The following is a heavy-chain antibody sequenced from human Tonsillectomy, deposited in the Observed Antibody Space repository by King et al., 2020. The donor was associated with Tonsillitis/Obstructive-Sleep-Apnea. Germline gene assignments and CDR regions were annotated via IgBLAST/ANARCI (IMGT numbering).Heavy chain of an antibody. CDR2: IYHSGST. V-gene: IGHV4-4*02. CDR3: ATRPDYSSYYYYYMDV. CDR1: GGSISSSNW. D-gene: IGHD2-15*01. J-gene: IGHJ6*03. Sequence: VQLQESGPGLVKPSGTLSLTCAVSGGSISSSNWWSWVRQPPGKGLEWIGEIYHSGSTNYNPSLKSRVTISVDKSKNQFSLKVSSVTAADTAVYYCATRPDYSSYYYYYMDVWGKGTTVTVSS.